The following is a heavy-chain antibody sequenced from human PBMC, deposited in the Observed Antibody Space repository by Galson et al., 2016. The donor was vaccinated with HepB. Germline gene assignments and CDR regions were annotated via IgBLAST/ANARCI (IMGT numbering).Heavy chain of an antibody. CDR3: ARHDYTFDP. Sequence: SLRLSCAPSGFIFSSYGMAWVRQAPGKGLDWVAGVTASSEDYYADSVKGRFTISRDNSKKTLHLQMNSLRAEDTAVYYCARHDYTFDPWGQGTLVTVSS. J-gene: IGHJ5*02. CDR2: VTASSED. V-gene: IGHV3-30*12. CDR1: GFIFSSYG. D-gene: IGHD4-11*01.